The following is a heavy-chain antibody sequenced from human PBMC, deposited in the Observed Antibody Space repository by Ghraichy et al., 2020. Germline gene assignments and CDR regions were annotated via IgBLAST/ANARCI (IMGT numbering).Heavy chain of an antibody. CDR1: ELAVSGSY. CDR2: IDSGGRT. D-gene: IGHD5-18*01. V-gene: IGHV3-66*01. Sequence: GGPLRLSCAASELAVSGSYMTWVRQTPGKGLEWVTGIDSGGRTYYRDSVKGRFTIFRDTSKNTLNLQMTTLRAEDTAVYYCARGYNYGLFGMDVWGQGTTVTVSS. CDR3: ARGYNYGLFGMDV. J-gene: IGHJ6*02.